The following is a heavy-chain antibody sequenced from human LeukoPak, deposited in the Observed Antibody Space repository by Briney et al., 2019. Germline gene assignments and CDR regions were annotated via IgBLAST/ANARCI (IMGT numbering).Heavy chain of an antibody. J-gene: IGHJ3*02. CDR1: GGSISSGSYY. CDR2: IYTSGST. Sequence: SQTLSLTCTVSGGSISSGSYYWSWIRQPAGKGLEWIGRIYTSGSTNYNPSLKSRVTISVDTSKNQFSLKLSSVTAADTAVYYCARDLGAPYAFDIWGQGQWSPSLQ. V-gene: IGHV4-61*02. D-gene: IGHD1-26*01. CDR3: ARDLGAPYAFDI.